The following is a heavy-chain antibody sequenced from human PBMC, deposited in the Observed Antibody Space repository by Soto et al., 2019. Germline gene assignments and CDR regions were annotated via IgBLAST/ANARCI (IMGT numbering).Heavy chain of an antibody. CDR3: ASGLVTTLHY. Sequence: QLQLQESGSGLVKPSQTLSLTCAVSGGSISSGGYSWSWIRQPPGKGLELIGYIYHSGSTYYNPCLKSRVTISVDRSKNQFSMKLRSVTAADTAVYYCASGLVTTLHYWGQGTLGTVSS. D-gene: IGHD4-17*01. V-gene: IGHV4-30-2*01. CDR2: IYHSGST. CDR1: GGSISSGGYS. J-gene: IGHJ4*02.